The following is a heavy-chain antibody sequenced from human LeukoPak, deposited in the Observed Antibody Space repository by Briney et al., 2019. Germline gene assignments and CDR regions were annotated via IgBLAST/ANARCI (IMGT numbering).Heavy chain of an antibody. CDR3: PRDPFDYGDYDLDSFAFDI. D-gene: IGHD4-17*01. CDR2: IYPGDSDT. J-gene: IGHJ3*02. Sequence: ESLKISCKGSGYSFTSYWIGWVRQMPGKGLEWMGIIYPGDSDTRYSPSFQGQVTISADKSISTAYLQWSSLKASDTAMYYCPRDPFDYGDYDLDSFAFDIWGQGTMVTVSS. CDR1: GYSFTSYW. V-gene: IGHV5-51*01.